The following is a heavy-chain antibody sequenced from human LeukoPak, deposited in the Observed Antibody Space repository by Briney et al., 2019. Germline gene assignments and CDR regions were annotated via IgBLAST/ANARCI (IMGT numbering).Heavy chain of an antibody. J-gene: IGHJ4*02. CDR1: GDSISPYY. Sequence: PSETLSLTCTVSGDSISPYYWSWIRQPPGKGLEWIGYVYYSGSTNYNPSLKSRVTMSADTSHNQFSLKLSSVTAADTAVYYCARVPVGYSGYEVFDYWGQGTLVTVSS. V-gene: IGHV4-59*01. CDR2: VYYSGST. D-gene: IGHD5-12*01. CDR3: ARVPVGYSGYEVFDY.